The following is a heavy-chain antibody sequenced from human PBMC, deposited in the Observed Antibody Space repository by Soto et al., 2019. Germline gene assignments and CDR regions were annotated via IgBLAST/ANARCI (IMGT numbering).Heavy chain of an antibody. Sequence: PSETLSLTCAVSGYSISSGYYWGWIRQPPGKGLEWIGSIYHSGSTYYNPSLKSRVTISVDTSKNQFSLKLSSVTAADTAVYYCARLGCSSSSGCKDFNWGQGTLVTVSS. CDR2: IYHSGST. D-gene: IGHD6-6*01. V-gene: IGHV4-38-2*01. J-gene: IGHJ4*02. CDR1: GYSISSGYY. CDR3: ARLGCSSSSGCKDFN.